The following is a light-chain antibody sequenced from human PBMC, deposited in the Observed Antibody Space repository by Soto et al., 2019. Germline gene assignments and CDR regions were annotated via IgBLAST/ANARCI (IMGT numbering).Light chain of an antibody. J-gene: IGLJ2*01. V-gene: IGLV1-40*01. CDR2: GNS. CDR3: QSYDIRLSGSV. Sequence: QSVLTQPPSVSGAPGQRVTISCTGSSSNFGAGFDVHWYQQLPGTGPKLLIYGNSNRPSGVPDRFSGSKSGTSASLAITGLQAEDEADYYCQSYDIRLSGSVFGGGTKVTVL. CDR1: SSNFGAGFD.